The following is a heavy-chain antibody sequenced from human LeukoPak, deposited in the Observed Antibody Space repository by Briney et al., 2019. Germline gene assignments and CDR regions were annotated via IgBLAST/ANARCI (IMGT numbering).Heavy chain of an antibody. CDR3: ARSLDSYGYIDY. CDR2: IIPIFGTA. CDR1: GGTFSSYA. Sequence: VASVTVSCKASGGTFSSYAISWVRQAPGQGLEWMGGIIPIFGTANYAQKFQGRVTITADESTSTAYMELSSLRSEDTAVYYCARSLDSYGYIDYWGQGTLVTVSS. V-gene: IGHV1-69*13. J-gene: IGHJ4*02. D-gene: IGHD5-18*01.